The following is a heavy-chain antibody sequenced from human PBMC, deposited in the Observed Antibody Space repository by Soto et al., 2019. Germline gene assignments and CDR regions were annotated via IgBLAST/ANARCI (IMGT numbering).Heavy chain of an antibody. D-gene: IGHD6-6*01. Sequence: ASVKVSCKASGYSFITYGISWVRQAPGQGLEWMGWISTYNGNTNYAQKLQGRITMTTDTSTTTGSMELRSLRPDDTAVYYCARDRPTSSIRARDYYYAMDVWGQGTTVTVSS. V-gene: IGHV1-18*01. CDR3: ARDRPTSSIRARDYYYAMDV. CDR1: GYSFITYG. J-gene: IGHJ6*02. CDR2: ISTYNGNT.